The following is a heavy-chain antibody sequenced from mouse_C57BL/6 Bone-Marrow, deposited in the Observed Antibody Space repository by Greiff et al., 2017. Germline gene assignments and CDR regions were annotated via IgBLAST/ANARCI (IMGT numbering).Heavy chain of an antibody. J-gene: IGHJ1*03. CDR3: TYYGSSYWWYFDV. CDR1: GFNIKDDY. D-gene: IGHD1-1*01. V-gene: IGHV14-4*01. CDR2: IDPANGDT. Sequence: EVQLQQSGAELVRPGASVKLSCTASGFNIKDDYMHWVKQRPEQGLEWIGGIDPANGDTEYAPKFQGKATITADPSANTAYLQLSSLTSEDTAVYSCTYYGSSYWWYFDVWGTGTTVTVSS.